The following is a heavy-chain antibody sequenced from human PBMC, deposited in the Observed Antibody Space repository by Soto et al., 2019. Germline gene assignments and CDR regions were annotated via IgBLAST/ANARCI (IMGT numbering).Heavy chain of an antibody. D-gene: IGHD5-12*01. J-gene: IGHJ4*01. Sequence: SVKVSCKASGFTFTSSAMQWVRQARGQRLEWIGWIVVGSGNTNYAQKFQERVTITRDMSTSTAYMELSSLRSEDTAVYYCAREGLRGYSGYDPNYYFDYWGQ. V-gene: IGHV1-58*02. CDR1: GFTFTSSA. CDR3: AREGLRGYSGYDPNYYFDY. CDR2: IVVGSGNT.